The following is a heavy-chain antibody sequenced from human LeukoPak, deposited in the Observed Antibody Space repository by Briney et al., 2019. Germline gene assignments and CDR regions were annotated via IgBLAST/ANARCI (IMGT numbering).Heavy chain of an antibody. J-gene: IGHJ4*02. D-gene: IGHD3-22*01. CDR3: ASSDNSGHLLAY. CDR1: GDSASSNSAA. V-gene: IGHV6-1*01. CDR2: TYYRSKWYN. Sequence: SQTLSLTGALSGDSASSNSAAWNWIRQSPSRGLEWLGRTYYRSKWYNDYAVSVKSRIAINPDTSKNQFSLHLNSVTPEDTAVYYCASSDNSGHLLAYWGQGTLVTVSS.